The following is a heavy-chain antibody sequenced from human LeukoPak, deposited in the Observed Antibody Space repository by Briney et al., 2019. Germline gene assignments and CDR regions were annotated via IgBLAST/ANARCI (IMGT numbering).Heavy chain of an antibody. Sequence: AAVKVSCKASGYTFTGYYMHWVRQAPGQGLEWMGWINPNSGGTNYAQKFQGRVTMTRDTSISTAYMELSRLRSDDTAVYYCARRQTVLLWFGELSGYNWFDPWGQETLVTVSS. CDR3: ARRQTVLLWFGELSGYNWFDP. CDR1: GYTFTGYY. D-gene: IGHD3-10*01. V-gene: IGHV1-2*02. J-gene: IGHJ5*02. CDR2: INPNSGGT.